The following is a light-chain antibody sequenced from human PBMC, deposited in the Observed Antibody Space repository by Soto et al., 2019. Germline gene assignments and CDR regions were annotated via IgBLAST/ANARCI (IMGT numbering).Light chain of an antibody. CDR1: SGHSTYA. V-gene: IGLV4-69*01. Sequence: QAVVTQSPSASASLGASVTLTCTLSSGHSTYAIAWHQQQPEKGPRYLMKLNSDGSHNKRDGIPDRFSGSSSGAERYLTISSLQSEDEADYYCQTWGTGIWVFGGGTKLTVL. J-gene: IGLJ3*02. CDR2: LNSDGSH. CDR3: QTWGTGIWV.